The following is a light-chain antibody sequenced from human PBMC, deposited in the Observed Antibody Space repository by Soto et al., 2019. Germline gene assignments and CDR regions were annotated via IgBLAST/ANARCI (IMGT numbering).Light chain of an antibody. CDR1: QSVSSY. J-gene: IGKJ4*01. CDR3: QQRSNWPLT. Sequence: EIVLTQSPATLSLSPGERATLSCRASQSVSSYLAWYQQKPGQAPRLLIYDASNRATGIPARFSGSGSGTDFTLTISSLEPEDFEVYYCQQRSNWPLTFGGGTKVDIK. V-gene: IGKV3-11*01. CDR2: DAS.